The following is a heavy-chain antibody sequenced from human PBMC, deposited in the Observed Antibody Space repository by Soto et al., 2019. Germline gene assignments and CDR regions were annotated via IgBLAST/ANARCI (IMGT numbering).Heavy chain of an antibody. D-gene: IGHD3-10*01. CDR2: IYYSGST. J-gene: IGHJ6*02. CDR1: GGSISSSYYY. V-gene: IGHV4-39*01. CDR3: ARHTAGSLAHFGMDV. Sequence: QVQLQESGPGLVKPSETLSLPCTVSGGSISSSYYYWGWIRQPPGKGLEWIGSIYYSGSTYYNPSLKSSVTMSVDTSKNQFSLNLNSVTAADTAVYYCARHTAGSLAHFGMDVWGQGTTVTVSS.